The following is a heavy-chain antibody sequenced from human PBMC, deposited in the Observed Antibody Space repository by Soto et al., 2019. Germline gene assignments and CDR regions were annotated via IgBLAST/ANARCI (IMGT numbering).Heavy chain of an antibody. CDR1: GYSFTSYW. D-gene: IGHD6-13*01. CDR3: ARLVNMGAAAPDRFDP. J-gene: IGHJ5*02. CDR2: IYPGDSDT. Sequence: GESLKISCKGSGYSFTSYWIGWVRQMPGKGLEWMGIIYPGDSDTRYSPSFQGQVTISADKSISTAYLQWSSLKASDTAMYYCARLVNMGAAAPDRFDPWRQRTPVTVSS. V-gene: IGHV5-51*01.